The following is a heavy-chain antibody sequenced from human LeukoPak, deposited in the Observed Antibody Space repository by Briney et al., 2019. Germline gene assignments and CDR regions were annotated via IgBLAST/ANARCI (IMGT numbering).Heavy chain of an antibody. CDR1: GGTFSSYA. Sequence: GASVKVSCKASGGTFSSYAISWVRQAPGQGLEWMGGIIPIFGTANYAQKFQGRVTITADESTSTVYMELSSLRSEDTAVYYRARADYTSNWFDPWGQGTLVTVSS. V-gene: IGHV1-69*01. CDR3: ARADYTSNWFDP. D-gene: IGHD2-2*02. J-gene: IGHJ5*02. CDR2: IIPIFGTA.